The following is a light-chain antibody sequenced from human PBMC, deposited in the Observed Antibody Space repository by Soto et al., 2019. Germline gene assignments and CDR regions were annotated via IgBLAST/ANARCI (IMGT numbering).Light chain of an antibody. J-gene: IGKJ2*01. Sequence: DIQMTQSPSSLSASIGDRVTITCRASQSIITYLNWYQQKSGNAPKLLIHGASNLESGVPSRFSGCGSGTDFTLTISGLQPEDFAIYYCQQSYSSPPEYTFGQGTKLEIK. CDR1: QSIITY. CDR2: GAS. CDR3: QQSYSSPPEYT. V-gene: IGKV1-39*01.